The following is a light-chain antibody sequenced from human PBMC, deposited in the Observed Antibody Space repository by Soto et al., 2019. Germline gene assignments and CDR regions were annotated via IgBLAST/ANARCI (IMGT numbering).Light chain of an antibody. CDR3: SSYCTSPLRLV. J-gene: IGLJ1*01. CDR2: DGT. V-gene: IGLV2-14*03. CDR1: SSDVGGYNY. Sequence: QSVLTQPASVSGSPGQSITISCSGTSSDVGGYNYVSWYQHHPGKAHKLIIYDGTDRPSGVSSRFSGSKSGHTASLTISGLQAEDEADYYCSSYCTSPLRLVFGPGTKLTVL.